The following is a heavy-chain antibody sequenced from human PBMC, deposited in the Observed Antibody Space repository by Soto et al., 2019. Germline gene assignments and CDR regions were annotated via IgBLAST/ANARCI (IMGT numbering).Heavy chain of an antibody. CDR3: ARTKSYGAYDV. CDR2: SRDKANSFST. V-gene: IGHV3-72*01. J-gene: IGHJ3*01. D-gene: IGHD3-10*01. CDR1: GFTLSDYY. Sequence: PGGSLRLSCAVSGFTLSDYYIDWVRQAPGKGLEWLARSRDKANSFSTDYVASVKGRLSISRDDSESSVFLQMNSLRTEDTALYYCARTKSYGAYDVWGQGTVVIVSS.